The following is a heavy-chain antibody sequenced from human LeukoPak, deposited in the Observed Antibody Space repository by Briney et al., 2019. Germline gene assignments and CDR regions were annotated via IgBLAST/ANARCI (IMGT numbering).Heavy chain of an antibody. CDR2: IYYSGST. Sequence: SETLSLTCTVSGGSISSSSYYWGWIRQPPGKGLEWIGSIYYSGSTYYNPSLKSRVTISVDTSKNQFSLKLSSVTAADTAVYYCARGLYYDFWSGYYSADYYYYYMDVWGKGTTVTVSS. D-gene: IGHD3-3*01. CDR3: ARGLYYDFWSGYYSADYYYYYMDV. J-gene: IGHJ6*03. CDR1: GGSISSSSYY. V-gene: IGHV4-39*07.